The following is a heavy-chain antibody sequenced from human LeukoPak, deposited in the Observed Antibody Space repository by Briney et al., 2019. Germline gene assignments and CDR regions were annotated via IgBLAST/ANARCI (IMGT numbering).Heavy chain of an antibody. V-gene: IGHV3-9*01. D-gene: IGHD3-10*01. Sequence: GRSLRLSFAASGFTFDDYAMHWVRQAPGKGLEWVSGISWNSGSIGYADSVKGRFTISRDNSKNTLYLQMNSLRAEDTAVYYCARDESGDYWGQGTLVTVSS. J-gene: IGHJ4*02. CDR2: ISWNSGSI. CDR1: GFTFDDYA. CDR3: ARDESGDY.